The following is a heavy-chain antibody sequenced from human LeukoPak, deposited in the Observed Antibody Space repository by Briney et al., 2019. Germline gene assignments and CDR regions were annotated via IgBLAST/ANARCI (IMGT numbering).Heavy chain of an antibody. J-gene: IGHJ4*02. CDR3: AKKDSAVAGIWFDY. CDR2: ISTNGDST. D-gene: IGHD6-19*01. CDR1: GFTFSTYA. Sequence: PGGSLRLSCAASGFTFSTYAMHWVRQAPGKGLEYVSAISTNGDSTYYADSVKGRFTISRDNSKNTLFLQMNSLRAEDTAVYYCAKKDSAVAGIWFDYWGQGTLVTVSS. V-gene: IGHV3-64*02.